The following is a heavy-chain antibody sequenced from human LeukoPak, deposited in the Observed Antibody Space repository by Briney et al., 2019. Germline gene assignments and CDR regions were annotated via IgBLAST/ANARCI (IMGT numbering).Heavy chain of an antibody. D-gene: IGHD3-10*01. J-gene: IGHJ4*02. CDR3: AKDGLLWLGELLGYFDY. CDR2: ISGSGGST. CDR1: GFTFSSYA. V-gene: IGHV3-23*01. Sequence: GGSLRLSCAASGFTFSSYAMSWVRQAPGKGLEWVSAISGSGGSTYYADLVKGRFTISRDNSKNTLYLQLNSLRAAATALYYPAKDGLLWLGELLGYFDYWAQGTLVTVST.